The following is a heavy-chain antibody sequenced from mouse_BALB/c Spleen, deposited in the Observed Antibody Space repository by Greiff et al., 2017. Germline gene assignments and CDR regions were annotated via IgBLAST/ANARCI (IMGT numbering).Heavy chain of an antibody. J-gene: IGHJ3*01. Sequence: EVQRVESGGGLVKPGGSLKLSCAASGFTFSDYYMYWVRQTPEKRLEWVATISDGGSYTYYPDSVKGRFTISRDNAKNNLYLQMSSLKSEDTAMYYCARRGNYDYDWFAYWGQGTLVTVSA. CDR2: ISDGGSYT. D-gene: IGHD2-4*01. V-gene: IGHV5-4*02. CDR1: GFTFSDYY. CDR3: ARRGNYDYDWFAY.